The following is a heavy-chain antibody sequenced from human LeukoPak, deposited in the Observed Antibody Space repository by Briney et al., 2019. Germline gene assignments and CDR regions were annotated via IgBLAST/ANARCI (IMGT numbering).Heavy chain of an antibody. CDR1: GGSISSSSYY. D-gene: IGHD7-27*01. J-gene: IGHJ4*02. CDR2: IYHSGST. V-gene: IGHV4-39*07. Sequence: SETLSLTCTVSGGSISSSSYYWGWIRQPPGKGLEWIGSIYHSGSTYYNPSLKSRVTISVDTSKNQFSLKLSSVTAADTAVYYCASRKLGNDYWGQGILVTVTS. CDR3: ASRKLGNDY.